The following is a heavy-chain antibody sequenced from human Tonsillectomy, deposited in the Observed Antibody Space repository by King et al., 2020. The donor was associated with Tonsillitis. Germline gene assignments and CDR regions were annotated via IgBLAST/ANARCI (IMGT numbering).Heavy chain of an antibody. D-gene: IGHD3-16*02. Sequence: VQLVESGGGVVQPGRSLRLSCAASGFTFSNYGMHWVRQAPGKGLEWVALIAYDASYENYADSVKGRFAITRDNSKNTLYLEMNSLRVEDTSVYYCAKDGIALSDWYFDLWGRGTLVTVSS. CDR1: GFTFSNYG. J-gene: IGHJ2*01. CDR2: IAYDASYE. V-gene: IGHV3-30*18. CDR3: AKDGIALSDWYFDL.